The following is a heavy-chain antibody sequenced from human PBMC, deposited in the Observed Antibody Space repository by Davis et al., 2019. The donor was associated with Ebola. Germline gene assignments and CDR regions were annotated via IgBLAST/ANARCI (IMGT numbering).Heavy chain of an antibody. CDR2: INPNSGGT. Sequence: ASVKVSCKASGYSFPNYGITWVRQAPGQGPEWMGRINPNSGGTNYAQKLRGRVTMTRDTSISTAYMELSRLRSDDTAVYYCARGGITMVVVPLDYNFYAMDVWGQGTTVTVSS. CDR1: GYSFPNYG. J-gene: IGHJ6*02. V-gene: IGHV1-2*06. D-gene: IGHD3-22*01. CDR3: ARGGITMVVVPLDYNFYAMDV.